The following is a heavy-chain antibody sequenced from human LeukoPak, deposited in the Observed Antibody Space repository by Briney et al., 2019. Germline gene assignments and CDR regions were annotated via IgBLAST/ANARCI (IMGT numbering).Heavy chain of an antibody. CDR3: ARGGAARLHFQN. CDR2: IYHSGST. D-gene: IGHD6-6*01. CDR1: GGSISTYY. V-gene: IGHV4-59*01. Sequence: SETLSLTCNVSGGSISTYYWNWIRQHPGKGLEWIGYIYHSGSTNYNPSLQSRVTISVDTPNNQFSLNLNSVTAADTAVYYCARGGAARLHFQNWGQGTLVTVSS. J-gene: IGHJ1*01.